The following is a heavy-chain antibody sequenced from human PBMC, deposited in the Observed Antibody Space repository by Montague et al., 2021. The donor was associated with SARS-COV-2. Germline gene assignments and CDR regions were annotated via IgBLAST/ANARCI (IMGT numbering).Heavy chain of an antibody. CDR3: AKEDIVGATSGALY. CDR2: IWYDGSNK. Sequence: SLRLSCAASGFTFSSYEMNWVRQAPGKGLEWVAVIWYDGSNKYYADSVKGRFTISRDNSTNTLYLQMNSLRAEDTAVYYCAKEDIVGATSGALYWGQGTLVAESS. CDR1: GFTFSSYE. V-gene: IGHV3-33*06. D-gene: IGHD1-26*01. J-gene: IGHJ4*02.